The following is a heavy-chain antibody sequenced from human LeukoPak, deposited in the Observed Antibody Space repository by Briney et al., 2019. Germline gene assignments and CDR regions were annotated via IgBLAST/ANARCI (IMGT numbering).Heavy chain of an antibody. V-gene: IGHV3-48*03. CDR1: GFTFSTYE. CDR3: ARKVIEVAYYDY. Sequence: GGSLRLSCAASGFTFSTYEMNWVRQAPGKGLEWVSYMSSSGSTTYYADSVKGRFTISRDNARNSLYKQMNSLRAEDTAVDYCARKVIEVAYYDYWGQGTLVTVSS. D-gene: IGHD6-19*01. CDR2: MSSSGSTT. J-gene: IGHJ4*02.